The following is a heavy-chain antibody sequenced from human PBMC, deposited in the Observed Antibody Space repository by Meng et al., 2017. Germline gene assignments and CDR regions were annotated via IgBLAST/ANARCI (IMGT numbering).Heavy chain of an antibody. CDR1: GFTFNTYA. D-gene: IGHD2-2*01. V-gene: IGHV3-30*07. J-gene: IGHJ3*02. CDR2: ISYDGSDE. CDR3: ARDKGRGYCSSTSCYGAFDI. Sequence: GESLKISCAASGFTFNTYAIHWVRQAPGKGLEWVAVISYDGSDEYYADSVKGRFTISRDNSKNSLYLQMNSLRAEDTAVYYCARDKGRGYCSSTSCYGAFDIWGQGTMVTVSS.